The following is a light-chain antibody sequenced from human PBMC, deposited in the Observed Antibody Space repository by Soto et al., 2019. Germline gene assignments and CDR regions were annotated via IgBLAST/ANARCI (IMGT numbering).Light chain of an antibody. V-gene: IGLV2-14*01. CDR1: MRDVGAYNL. J-gene: IGLJ2*01. CDR3: SSYTSKSSLI. CDR2: EVR. Sequence: QSVLTQPASVSESPGQSIPISCAGTMRDVGAYNLVSWYQQHPGRAPQLIIYEVRHRPSGISFRFSGAKSGNTASLTISGLQAEDEADYYCSSYTSKSSLIFGGGTKVTV.